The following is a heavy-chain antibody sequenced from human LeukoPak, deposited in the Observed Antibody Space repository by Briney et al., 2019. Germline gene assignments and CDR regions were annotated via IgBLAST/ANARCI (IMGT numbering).Heavy chain of an antibody. J-gene: IGHJ6*02. CDR2: ISWNSGSI. D-gene: IGHD2-2*01. Sequence: PGRSLRLSRAASGFTFDDYATHWVRQAPGKGLEWVSGISWNSGSIGYAGSVKGRFTISRDSAKNSLYLQMNSLRAEDTALYYCTKDRSQLLSYGMDVWGQGTTVTVSS. CDR1: GFTFDDYA. V-gene: IGHV3-9*01. CDR3: TKDRSQLLSYGMDV.